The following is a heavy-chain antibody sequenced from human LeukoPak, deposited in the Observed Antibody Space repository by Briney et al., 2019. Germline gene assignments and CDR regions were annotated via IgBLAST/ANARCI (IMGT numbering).Heavy chain of an antibody. CDR2: ISSSGDTI. Sequence: PGGSLRLSCAASGFIFSDFYMTWIRQAPGKGLQLVSYISSSGDTIYYADSVKGRFTISRDNAKNSLYLQMNSLRAEDTAVYYCARSDCSSASCYVWGQGTMVTVSS. CDR3: ARSDCSSASCYV. J-gene: IGHJ3*01. D-gene: IGHD2-2*01. V-gene: IGHV3-11*01. CDR1: GFIFSDFY.